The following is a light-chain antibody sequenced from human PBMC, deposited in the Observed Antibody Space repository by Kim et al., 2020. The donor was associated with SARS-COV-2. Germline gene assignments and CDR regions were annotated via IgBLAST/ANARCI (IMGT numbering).Light chain of an antibody. CDR1: KLGDKY. V-gene: IGLV3-1*01. CDR3: QAWDSNTVV. Sequence: SYELTQPPSVSVSPGQTASITCSGDKLGDKYASWYQQKPGQSPVLVIYQDTKRPSGIPERFSGSNSGNTATLTISGTQAMDEADYYCQAWDSNTVVFSGGTQLTVL. J-gene: IGLJ2*01. CDR2: QDT.